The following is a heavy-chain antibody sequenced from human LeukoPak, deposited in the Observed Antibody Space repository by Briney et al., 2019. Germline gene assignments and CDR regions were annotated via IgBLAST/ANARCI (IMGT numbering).Heavy chain of an antibody. Sequence: GGSLRLSCVASGFDFNYYDINWVCQAPGKGLEWVSSISSSSSYIYFADSAKGRFTISRDNANSSVFLQMRSLRPEDTAVYYCARRGGLSSGRGFDHWGQGTLVTVSS. D-gene: IGHD3-16*01. CDR1: GFDFNYYD. CDR3: ARRGGLSSGRGFDH. V-gene: IGHV3-21*01. CDR2: ISSSSSYI. J-gene: IGHJ4*02.